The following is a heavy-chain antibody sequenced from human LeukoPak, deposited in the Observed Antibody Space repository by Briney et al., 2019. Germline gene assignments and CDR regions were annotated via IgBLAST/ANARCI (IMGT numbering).Heavy chain of an antibody. V-gene: IGHV1-8*01. CDR1: GYTFTSYD. CDR3: RATYCGRDCASGYYSSMAG. J-gene: IGHJ6*02. Sequence: ASVKVSCKASGYTFTSYDINWVRQATGQGLEWMGWMNPNSGNTGYAQKFQGRVTITRNTSISTAYMELSRLRPEELAWYYVRATYCGRDCASGYYSSMAGCGQPTTLTV. D-gene: IGHD2-21*02. CDR2: MNPNSGNT.